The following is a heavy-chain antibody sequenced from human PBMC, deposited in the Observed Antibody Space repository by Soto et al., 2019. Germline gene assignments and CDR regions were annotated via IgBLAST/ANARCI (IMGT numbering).Heavy chain of an antibody. D-gene: IGHD3-10*01. Sequence: GGSLRLSCAASGFIFSSYAMNWVRQAPGKGLEWVSGISDSGGSTYYADSVKGRFTISRDNSKNTLYLQMNSLRAEDTAVYYCVRGDYYGSGTYFDFWGQGTPVTVSS. CDR3: VRGDYYGSGTYFDF. V-gene: IGHV3-23*01. CDR2: ISDSGGST. J-gene: IGHJ4*02. CDR1: GFIFSSYA.